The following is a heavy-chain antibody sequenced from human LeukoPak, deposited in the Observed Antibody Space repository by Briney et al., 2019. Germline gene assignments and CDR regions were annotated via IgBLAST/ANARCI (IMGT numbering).Heavy chain of an antibody. J-gene: IGHJ3*02. CDR1: GFTFKDYW. V-gene: IGHV3-7*01. CDR3: ARGGATTFGLWGNAFDI. D-gene: IGHD3-3*01. CDR2: IKQDGSEK. Sequence: GGSLRLSXASSGFTFKDYWMTWVRQAPGRGLEWVANIKQDGSEKYYVDSVKGRFTISRDNVKNSLYLQMNSLRAEDTAVYYCARGGATTFGLWGNAFDIWGQGTMVTVSS.